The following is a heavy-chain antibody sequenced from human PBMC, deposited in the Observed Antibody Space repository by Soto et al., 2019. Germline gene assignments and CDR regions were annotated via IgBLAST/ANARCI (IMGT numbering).Heavy chain of an antibody. V-gene: IGHV3-48*01. D-gene: IGHD1-26*01. CDR3: ARDLAGGSYIFDY. J-gene: IGHJ4*02. CDR2: ISSSSSTI. Sequence: GSLRLSCAASGFTFSSYSMNWVRQAPGKGLEWVSYISSSSSTIYYADSVKGRFTISRDNAKNSLYLQMNSLRAEDTAVYYCARDLAGGSYIFDYWGQGTLVTVSS. CDR1: GFTFSSYS.